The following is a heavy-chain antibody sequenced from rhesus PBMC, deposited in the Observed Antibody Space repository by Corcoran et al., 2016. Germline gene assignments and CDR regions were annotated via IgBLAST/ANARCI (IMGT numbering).Heavy chain of an antibody. CDR1: GYTFTDYY. D-gene: IGHD6-13*01. CDR3: ASGIIVGRDY. Sequence: EVQLMQSGAEVKKPGASVKISCKASGYTFTDYYLHWVRQAPGKGLECMGRVDPEDGEVVHGQKVQDRFTMTADTSTKTAYMELSRLRSEDTAVYYCASGIIVGRDYWGQGVLVTVSS. J-gene: IGHJ4*01. CDR2: VDPEDGEV. V-gene: IGHV1-111*02.